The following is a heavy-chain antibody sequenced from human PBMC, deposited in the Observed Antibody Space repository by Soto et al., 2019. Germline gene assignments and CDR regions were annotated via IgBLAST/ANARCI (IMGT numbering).Heavy chain of an antibody. CDR2: IYYSGST. Sequence: QVQLQESGPGLVKPSQTLSLTCPVSGGSISSGGYYWSWIRQHPGKGLEWIGYIYYSGSTYYNPSLKSRGTISVDTSKNQFSLKLSSVTAADTAVYYCARDLRVLGRGFDSWGQGTLVTVSS. V-gene: IGHV4-31*03. CDR3: ARDLRVLGRGFDS. J-gene: IGHJ4*02. CDR1: GGSISSGGYY. D-gene: IGHD7-27*01.